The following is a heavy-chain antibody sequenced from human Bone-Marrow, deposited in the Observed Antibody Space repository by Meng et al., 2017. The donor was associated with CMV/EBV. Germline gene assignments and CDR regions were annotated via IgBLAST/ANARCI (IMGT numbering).Heavy chain of an antibody. D-gene: IGHD2-2*01. V-gene: IGHV1-69*04. CDR3: AREVVPAAIWPSYGMDV. J-gene: IGHJ6*02. Sequence: SVKVSCKASGGTFSSYTISWVRQAPGQGLEWMGRIIPILGIANYAQKFQGRVTITADKSTSTAYMELSSLRSEDTAVYYCAREVVPAAIWPSYGMDVWGQGTTVTVSS. CDR1: GGTFSSYT. CDR2: IIPILGIA.